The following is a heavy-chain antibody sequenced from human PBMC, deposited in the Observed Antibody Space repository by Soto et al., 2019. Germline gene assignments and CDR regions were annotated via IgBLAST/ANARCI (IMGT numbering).Heavy chain of an antibody. CDR2: ISYDGSNK. CDR1: GFTFSSYG. J-gene: IGHJ2*01. D-gene: IGHD6-19*01. CDR3: AKDRRGWLNWYFDL. Sequence: QVQLVESGGGVVQPGRSLRLSCAASGFTFSSYGMHWVRQAPGKGLEWVAVISYDGSNKYYADSVKGRFTISRDNSKNTLYLQMNSLRVEDTAVYYCAKDRRGWLNWYFDLWGRGTLVTVSS. V-gene: IGHV3-30*18.